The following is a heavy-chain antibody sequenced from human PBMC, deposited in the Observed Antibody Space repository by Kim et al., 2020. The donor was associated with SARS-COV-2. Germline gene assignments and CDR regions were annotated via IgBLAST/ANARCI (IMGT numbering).Heavy chain of an antibody. Sequence: GGSLRLSCAASGFTFSSYSMNWVRQAPGKGLEWVSSISSSSSYIYYADSVKGRFTISRDNAKNSLYLQMNSLRAEDTAVYYCARTGDYYGSGSYYEGLSYYYYYYGMDVWGQGTTVTVSS. CDR3: ARTGDYYGSGSYYEGLSYYYYYYGMDV. CDR1: GFTFSSYS. CDR2: ISSSSSYI. J-gene: IGHJ6*02. V-gene: IGHV3-21*01. D-gene: IGHD3-10*01.